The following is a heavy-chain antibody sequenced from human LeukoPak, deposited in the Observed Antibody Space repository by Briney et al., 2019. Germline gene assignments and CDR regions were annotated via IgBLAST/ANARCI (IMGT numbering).Heavy chain of an antibody. V-gene: IGHV4-59*01. CDR1: DDSITTYY. CDR2: IYYGGTT. Sequence: SETLSLTCTVSDDSITTYYWNWIRQPPGKGLEWIGYIYYGGTTNYNPSLESRVTISLDTSKNQFSLKMTSVTAADTAVYYCAREVAGRGGDWGQGTLVTVSS. J-gene: IGHJ4*02. CDR3: AREVAGRGGD. D-gene: IGHD3-10*01.